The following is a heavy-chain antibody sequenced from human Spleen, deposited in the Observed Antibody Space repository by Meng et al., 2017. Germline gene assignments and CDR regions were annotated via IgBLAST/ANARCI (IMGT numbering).Heavy chain of an antibody. V-gene: IGHV3-21*04. CDR1: GFTFSSYS. CDR2: ISSGSTYI. Sequence: GGSLRLSCAASGFTFSSYSLTWVRQAPGKGLEWVSSISSGSTYIYHADSVKGRFTSSRDNSRNSLYLQMNNLRPDDTALYYCAKAHYSSNWYGFDYWGQGTLVTVSS. J-gene: IGHJ4*02. D-gene: IGHD6-13*01. CDR3: AKAHYSSNWYGFDY.